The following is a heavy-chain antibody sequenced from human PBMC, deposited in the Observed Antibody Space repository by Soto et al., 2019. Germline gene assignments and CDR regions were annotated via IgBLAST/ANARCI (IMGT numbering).Heavy chain of an antibody. D-gene: IGHD1-26*01. CDR1: GGTFSSYA. Sequence: QVQLVQSGAEVKKPGSSVKVSCKASGGTFSSYAITWVRQAPGQGLEWMGGIIPMFGTAKYAQKFQGRVTITADKSTSTAYMEVTSLRSEDTAVYSCARMKTWELADAFDIWGQGTMVTVSS. CDR3: ARMKTWELADAFDI. CDR2: IIPMFGTA. J-gene: IGHJ3*02. V-gene: IGHV1-69*06.